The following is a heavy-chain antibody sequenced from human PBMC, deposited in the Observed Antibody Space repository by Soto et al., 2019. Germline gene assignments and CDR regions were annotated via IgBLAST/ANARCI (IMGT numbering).Heavy chain of an antibody. CDR2: IIDSGGST. CDR3: AKGRSYYYYYGVDG. J-gene: IGHJ6*02. Sequence: CAASGVTFRSCAMGRGSQAPGKGLEWVSDIIDSGGSTYYADSVKGRFTISRDNSKSTLYLQMNSLRAEDTALYYCAKGRSYYYYYGVDGWGQGTTVTVS. V-gene: IGHV3-23*01. CDR1: GVTFRSCA.